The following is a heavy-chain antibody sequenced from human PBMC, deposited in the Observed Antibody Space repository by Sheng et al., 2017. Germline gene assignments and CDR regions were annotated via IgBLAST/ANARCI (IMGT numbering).Heavy chain of an antibody. CDR2: ISYDGSNK. Sequence: QVQLVESGGGVVQPGRSLRLSCAASGFTFSSYGMHWVRQAPGKGLEWVAVISYDGSNKYYADSVKGRFTISRDNSKNTLYLQMNSLRAEDTAVYYCAGEFLNYFDYWGQGTLVTVSS. CDR1: GFTFSSYG. D-gene: IGHD3-10*01. J-gene: IGHJ4*02. CDR3: AGEFLNYFDY. V-gene: IGHV3-30*03.